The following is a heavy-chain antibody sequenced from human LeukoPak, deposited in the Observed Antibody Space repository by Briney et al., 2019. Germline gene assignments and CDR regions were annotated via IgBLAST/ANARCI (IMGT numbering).Heavy chain of an antibody. CDR2: ISNDGTIQ. D-gene: IGHD3-10*01. Sequence: GSLRLSCAASGFTFRAYAMHWVRQAPGKGLEWLAVISNDGTIQYYADSVKGRFTISRDNSRNIMNLQTDSLRPEDTALYYCARAMVRGVIPYWGQGTLVTVSS. CDR3: ARAMVRGVIPY. J-gene: IGHJ4*02. V-gene: IGHV3-30*04. CDR1: GFTFRAYA.